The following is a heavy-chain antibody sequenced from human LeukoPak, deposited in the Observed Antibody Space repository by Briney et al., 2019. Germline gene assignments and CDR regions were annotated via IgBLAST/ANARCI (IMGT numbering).Heavy chain of an antibody. CDR1: GYTFTSYA. J-gene: IGHJ4*02. CDR2: INAGNGNT. V-gene: IGHV1-3*01. Sequence: ASVKVSCKASGYTFTSYAMHWVRQATGQRLEWMGWINAGNGNTKYSQKFQGRVTITRDTSASTAYMELSSLRSEDTAVYYCARDRVPIPYYFDYWGRGTLVTVSS. D-gene: IGHD2-2*02. CDR3: ARDRVPIPYYFDY.